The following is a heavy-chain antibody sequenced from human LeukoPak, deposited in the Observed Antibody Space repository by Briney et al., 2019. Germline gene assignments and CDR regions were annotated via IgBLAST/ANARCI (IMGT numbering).Heavy chain of an antibody. Sequence: PGGSLRLSCAASGFTFSSYAMSWVRQAPGKGLEWVSAISGSGGSTYYADSVKGRFTISRDNSKNTLYLQMSSLRAEDTAVYYCARSMRSSSRSYIDYWGQGTPVTVSS. CDR2: ISGSGGST. CDR1: GFTFSSYA. J-gene: IGHJ4*02. CDR3: ARSMRSSSRSYIDY. V-gene: IGHV3-23*01. D-gene: IGHD6-6*01.